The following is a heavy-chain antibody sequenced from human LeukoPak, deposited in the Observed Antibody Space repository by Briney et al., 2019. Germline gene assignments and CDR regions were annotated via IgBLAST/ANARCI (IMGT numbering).Heavy chain of an antibody. D-gene: IGHD5-24*01. Sequence: SVKVSCKASGGTFSSYAISWVRQAPGQGLEWMGGIIPIFGTANYAQKFQGRVTITTDESTSTAYMELSSLRSEDTAVYYCAAPKVEGTFDYWGQGTLVIVSS. CDR1: GGTFSSYA. CDR2: IIPIFGTA. CDR3: AAPKVEGTFDY. V-gene: IGHV1-69*05. J-gene: IGHJ4*02.